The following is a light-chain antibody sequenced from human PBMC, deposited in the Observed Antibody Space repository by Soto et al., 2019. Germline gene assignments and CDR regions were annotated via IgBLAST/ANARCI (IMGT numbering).Light chain of an antibody. CDR2: VAS. CDR3: EQRNKYPFD. V-gene: IGKV1-9*01. Sequence: DIQLTQSPSFLSASVGDRVTITCRASQGISSHLAWYQQQPGKAPKLLIYVASTLQSGVPSRFSGSGSGTAFTHTNSGLQPEDYTSHYFEQRNKYPFDLGLKTRLAIK. J-gene: IGKJ5*01. CDR1: QGISSH.